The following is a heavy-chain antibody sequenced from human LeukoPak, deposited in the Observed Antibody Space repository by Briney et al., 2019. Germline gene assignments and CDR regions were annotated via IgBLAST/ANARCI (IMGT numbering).Heavy chain of an antibody. Sequence: SETLSLTCTVSGGSISSYYWSWIRQPPGQGLEWIAYIHSSGYTHYIPSLKSRVTISVDTSKNQFSLKVTSVTAADTAVYYCAKRQGPNSGSYDYFDPWGQGTLVTVSS. D-gene: IGHD1-26*01. V-gene: IGHV4-4*09. CDR3: AKRQGPNSGSYDYFDP. CDR2: IHSSGYT. CDR1: GGSISSYY. J-gene: IGHJ5*02.